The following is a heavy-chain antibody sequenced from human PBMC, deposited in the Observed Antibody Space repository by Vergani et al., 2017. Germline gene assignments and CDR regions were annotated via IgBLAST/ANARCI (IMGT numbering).Heavy chain of an antibody. Sequence: QVQLVQSGAEVKKPGSSVKVSCKASGGTFSSYAISWVRQAPGQGLEWMGGIIPIFGTANYAQKFQGRVTITADESTSTAYMELSSLRSEDTAVYYCARVGIAAAGTVRRGDWFDPWGQGTLVTVSS. CDR1: GGTFSSYA. V-gene: IGHV1-69*01. D-gene: IGHD6-13*01. J-gene: IGHJ5*02. CDR3: ARVGIAAAGTVRRGDWFDP. CDR2: IIPIFGTA.